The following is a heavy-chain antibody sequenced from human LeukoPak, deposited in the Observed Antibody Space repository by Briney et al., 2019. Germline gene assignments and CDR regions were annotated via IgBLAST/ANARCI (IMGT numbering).Heavy chain of an antibody. CDR3: ARDRGPRTGFMAREAYDY. CDR1: GFTFSDYW. D-gene: IGHD3-10*01. J-gene: IGHJ4*02. Sequence: GGSLRLSCAASGFTFSDYWIHWVRQAPGKGLVWVSRINTDGSITNYAESVKGRFSISRDNAKNTLYLQMSSLRAEDTAVYYCARDRGPRTGFMAREAYDYWGQGTLVTVSS. CDR2: INTDGSIT. V-gene: IGHV3-74*01.